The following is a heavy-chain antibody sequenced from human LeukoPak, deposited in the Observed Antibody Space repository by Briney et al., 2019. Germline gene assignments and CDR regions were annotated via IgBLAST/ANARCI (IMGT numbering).Heavy chain of an antibody. V-gene: IGHV3-30*04. CDR3: ARPGIAVADQYYFDY. CDR2: ISYE. Sequence: GGSLRLSCAASGFTFSSYAMHWVRQAPGKGLEWVAVISYEYYADSVKGRFTISRDNSKNTLYLQMNNLRAEDTAVYYCARPGIAVADQYYFDYWGQGTLVTVSS. D-gene: IGHD6-19*01. CDR1: GFTFSSYA. J-gene: IGHJ4*02.